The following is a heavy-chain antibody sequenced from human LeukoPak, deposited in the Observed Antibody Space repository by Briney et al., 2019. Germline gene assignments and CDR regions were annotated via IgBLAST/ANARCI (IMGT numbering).Heavy chain of an antibody. CDR3: ARYKDYGSGSYYNFDAFDI. J-gene: IGHJ3*02. CDR1: GYSFTNYW. D-gene: IGHD3-10*01. V-gene: IGHV5-51*01. Sequence: GESLKISCQGSGYSFTNYWIGWVRQMPGKGLGWVGLFYPGESDIRYSPSFQGQVTIPADKSISTAYLQWSSLKASDTAMYYCARYKDYGSGSYYNFDAFDIWGQGTMVTVSS. CDR2: FYPGESDI.